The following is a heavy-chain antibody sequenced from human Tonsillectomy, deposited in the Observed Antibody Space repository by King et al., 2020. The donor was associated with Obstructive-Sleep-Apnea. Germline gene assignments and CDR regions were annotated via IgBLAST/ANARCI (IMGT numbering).Heavy chain of an antibody. V-gene: IGHV4-34*01. D-gene: IGHD5-24*01. CDR1: GGSFSGYY. J-gene: IGHJ4*02. CDR3: ARGKGGVEMATIWPGQISEGRFADY. CDR2: INHSGST. Sequence: VQLQQWGAGLLKPSETLSLTCAVYGGSFSGYYWSWIRQPPGKGLEWIGEINHSGSTNYNPSLKSRVTISVDTSKNQFSLKLSSVTAADTAVYYCARGKGGVEMATIWPGQISEGRFADYWGQGTLVTVSS.